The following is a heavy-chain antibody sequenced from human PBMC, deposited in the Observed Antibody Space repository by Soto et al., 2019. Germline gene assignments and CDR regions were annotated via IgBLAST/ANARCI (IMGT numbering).Heavy chain of an antibody. J-gene: IGHJ6*02. CDR3: ARFEVRGRSGPGGMDV. Sequence: GESLKISCKGSGYSFTSYWISWVRQMPGKGLEWMGRIDPSDSYTNYSPSFQGHVTISADKSISTAYLQWSSLKASDTAMYYCARFEVRGRSGPGGMDVWGQGTTVTVSS. CDR2: IDPSDSYT. V-gene: IGHV5-10-1*01. D-gene: IGHD6-19*01. CDR1: GYSFTSYW.